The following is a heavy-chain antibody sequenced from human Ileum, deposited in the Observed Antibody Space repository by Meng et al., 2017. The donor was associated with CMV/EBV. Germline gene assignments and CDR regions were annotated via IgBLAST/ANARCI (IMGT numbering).Heavy chain of an antibody. Sequence: GGSLRLSCVASGFTFSSYAMNWVRQAPGKGLEWVSGISGSGDSPYYADSVMGRFTISRDSSKNTLYLQMNYLRADDTAVYYCARRSGSYRLTYWFDPWGQGTLVTVSS. CDR3: ARRSGSYRLTYWFDP. D-gene: IGHD1-26*01. CDR2: ISGSGDSP. CDR1: GFTFSSYA. J-gene: IGHJ5*02. V-gene: IGHV3-23*01.